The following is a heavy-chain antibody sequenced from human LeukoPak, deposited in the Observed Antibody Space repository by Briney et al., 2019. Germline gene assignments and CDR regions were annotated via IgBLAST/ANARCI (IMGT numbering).Heavy chain of an antibody. D-gene: IGHD4-23*01. Sequence: GGSLRLSCAASGFTFSSYAMHWVRQAPGKGLERVAVISYDGSNKYYADSVKGRFTISRDNSKNTLYLQMNSLRAEDTAVYYCARDLSATVVTLSYFDYWGQGTLVTVSS. CDR1: GFTFSSYA. CDR3: ARDLSATVVTLSYFDY. V-gene: IGHV3-30-3*01. J-gene: IGHJ4*02. CDR2: ISYDGSNK.